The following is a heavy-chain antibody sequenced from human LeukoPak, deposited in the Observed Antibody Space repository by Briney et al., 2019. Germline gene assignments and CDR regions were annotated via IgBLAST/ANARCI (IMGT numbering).Heavy chain of an antibody. CDR2: IWYDGSSK. Sequence: GGSLRLSCAASGFTFSSYDMHWVRQAPGKGLEWVALIWYDGSSKYYADSVKGRFTISRDNSRNTLYLQMNSLRAEDTAVYYCARDRSGTFDYWGQGTLVTVSS. CDR3: ARDRSGTFDY. V-gene: IGHV3-33*01. CDR1: GFTFSSYD. J-gene: IGHJ4*02. D-gene: IGHD2-15*01.